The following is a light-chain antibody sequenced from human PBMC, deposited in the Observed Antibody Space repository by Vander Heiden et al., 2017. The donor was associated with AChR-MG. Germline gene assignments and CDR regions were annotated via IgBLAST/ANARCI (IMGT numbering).Light chain of an antibody. CDR2: DVS. CDR3: SSYTSANRV. V-gene: IGLV2-14*01. CDR1: GRDVGGYDY. J-gene: IGLJ3*02. Sequence: QSALTQPASVSGSPGQSLTISCAGTGRDVGGYDYVSWYQPHPGKAPKLMIYDVSKRPSGVSNRFSGSKSGSTASLTISGLQAEDEADYYCSSYTSANRVFGGGTKLTVL.